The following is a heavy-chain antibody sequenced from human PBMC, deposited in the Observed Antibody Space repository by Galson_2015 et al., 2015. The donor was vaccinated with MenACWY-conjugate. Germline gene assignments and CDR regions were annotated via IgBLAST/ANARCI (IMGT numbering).Heavy chain of an antibody. CDR3: ARGDHRYCSRTNCPFDN. CDR1: GFTFGDYL. V-gene: IGHV3-49*03. D-gene: IGHD2-2*01. CDR2: IRSKAYGGAP. J-gene: IGHJ4*02. Sequence: SLRLSCAASGFTFGDYLMSWFRQAPWKGLEWVSFIRSKAYGGAPEYAESVKGRFTISRDDSQSIAYLQMNSLKTEDTAVYYCARGDHRYCSRTNCPFDNWGRGTLVTVSS.